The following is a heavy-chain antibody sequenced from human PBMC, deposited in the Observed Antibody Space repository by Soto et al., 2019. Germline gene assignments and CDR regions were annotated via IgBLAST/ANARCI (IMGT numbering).Heavy chain of an antibody. J-gene: IGHJ6*02. D-gene: IGHD4-17*01. CDR2: IVPLFRTA. Sequence: SVKVSCKTSGGTFSSYAISWVRQAPGQGLEWMGGIVPLFRTANYAQKFQGRVTITADTSTYTVYMELGSLRSEDTAVYYCAADQHGEGPKNYYYGMDVWGQGTTVTV. CDR3: AADQHGEGPKNYYYGMDV. V-gene: IGHV1-69*06. CDR1: GGTFSSYA.